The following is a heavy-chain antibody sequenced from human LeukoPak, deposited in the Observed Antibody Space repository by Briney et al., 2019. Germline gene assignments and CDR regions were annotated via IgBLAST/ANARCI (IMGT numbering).Heavy chain of an antibody. D-gene: IGHD3-10*01. V-gene: IGHV3-74*01. CDR2: IHSDGRST. CDR3: ARDPRGGTLDY. Sequence: GGSLRLSCAPSGFTFSSYWMHWVRQAPGKGLVWVSRIHSDGRSTDYADSVKGRFTISRDNAKNTLNLQMNSLRAEDTAVYYCARDPRGGTLDYWGQGALVTVSS. J-gene: IGHJ4*02. CDR1: GFTFSSYW.